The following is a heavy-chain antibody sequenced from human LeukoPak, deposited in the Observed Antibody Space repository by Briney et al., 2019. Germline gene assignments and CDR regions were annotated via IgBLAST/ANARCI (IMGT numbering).Heavy chain of an antibody. J-gene: IGHJ6*04. Sequence: SVKVSCKASGGTFSSYAISWVRQAPGQGLEWMGGIIPIFGTANYAQKFQGRVTITADKSTSTAYMELSSLRSEDTAVYYCARAGYSDYDYPLDGFDIWGKGTTVTISS. CDR3: ARAGYSDYDYPLDGFDI. D-gene: IGHD5-12*01. V-gene: IGHV1-69*06. CDR1: GGTFSSYA. CDR2: IIPIFGTA.